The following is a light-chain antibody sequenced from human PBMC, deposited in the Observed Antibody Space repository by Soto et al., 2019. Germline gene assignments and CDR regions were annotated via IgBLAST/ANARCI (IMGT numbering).Light chain of an antibody. CDR1: SSDVGSYNL. J-gene: IGLJ1*01. CDR3: CSYAGSSSLYV. Sequence: QSALTQPASVSGSPGQSITISCTGTSSDVGSYNLVSWYQQHPGKAPKLMIYEGSNRPSGVSNRFSGSKSGNTASLTISGLQAEDEADYYCCSYAGSSSLYVFGTGTKLTVL. V-gene: IGLV2-23*01. CDR2: EGS.